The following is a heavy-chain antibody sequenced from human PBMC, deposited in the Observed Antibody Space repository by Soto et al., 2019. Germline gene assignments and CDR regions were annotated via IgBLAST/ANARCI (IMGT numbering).Heavy chain of an antibody. CDR3: ARDRRDGETM. D-gene: IGHD3-10*01. CDR1: GFYVSGYY. V-gene: IGHV3-66*01. J-gene: IGHJ4*02. Sequence: EVQVVESGGGLVQPGGSLRLSCAASGFYVSGYYMSWFRQAPGKGLEWVSVIYRGGDIYYADSVQGRFTTSRDISRNSLDLQMNSLRAEDTAIYYCARDRRDGETMWGQGVVVTVSS. CDR2: IYRGGDI.